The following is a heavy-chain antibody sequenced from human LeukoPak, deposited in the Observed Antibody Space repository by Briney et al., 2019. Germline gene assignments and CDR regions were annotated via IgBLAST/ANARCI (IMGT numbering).Heavy chain of an antibody. Sequence: GASVKVSCKASGGTFSSYAISWVRQAPGQGLEWMGGIIPIFGTANYAQKFQGRVTITADESTSTAYMELSSLRSEDTAVYYCARRNTAMVRGYYFDYWGQGTLVTVPS. CDR3: ARRNTAMVRGYYFDY. V-gene: IGHV1-69*13. CDR2: IIPIFGTA. CDR1: GGTFSSYA. D-gene: IGHD5-18*01. J-gene: IGHJ4*02.